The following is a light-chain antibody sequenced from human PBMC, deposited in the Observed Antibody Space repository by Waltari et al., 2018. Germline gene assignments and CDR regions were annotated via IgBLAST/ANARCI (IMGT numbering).Light chain of an antibody. CDR1: QSVGNY. V-gene: IGKV3-11*01. J-gene: IGKJ2*01. CDR3: QQRSNWTPHT. Sequence: EIVLTQSPATLSLSPGDTATLPCRASQSVGNYLPWYQQKTDQPPRLLIYDATNRATRVPARFRSSGSGTDFTLTISSLEAEDFAVYYCQQRSNWTPHTFGQGARLEIK. CDR2: DAT.